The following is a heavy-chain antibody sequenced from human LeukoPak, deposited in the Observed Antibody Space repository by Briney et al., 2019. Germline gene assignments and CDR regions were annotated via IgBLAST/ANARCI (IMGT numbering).Heavy chain of an antibody. Sequence: PGGSLRPSCAASGFTFDDYAMHWVRQAPGKGLEWVSGISWNSGSIGYADSVKGRFTISRDNAKNSLYLQMNSLRAEDTALYYCARDRYGPYYYYGMDVWGQGTTVTVSS. CDR3: ARDRYGPYYYYGMDV. CDR1: GFTFDDYA. V-gene: IGHV3-9*01. CDR2: ISWNSGSI. D-gene: IGHD3-10*01. J-gene: IGHJ6*02.